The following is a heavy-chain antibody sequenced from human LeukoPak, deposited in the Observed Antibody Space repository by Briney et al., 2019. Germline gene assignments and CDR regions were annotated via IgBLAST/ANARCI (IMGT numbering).Heavy chain of an antibody. CDR3: ARGYSNRLLDGSYYYYGLDV. D-gene: IGHD3-9*01. CDR1: GGSITSSSYY. J-gene: IGHJ6*02. Sequence: PSETLSLTCTVSGGSITSSSYYWAWIRQPPGKGLEWIGRIYYSGSTYYNPSLKSRVTISVDTSKNQFSLKLSSVTAADTAVYHCARGYSNRLLDGSYYYYGLDVWGQGTTVTVSS. V-gene: IGHV4-39*07. CDR2: IYYSGST.